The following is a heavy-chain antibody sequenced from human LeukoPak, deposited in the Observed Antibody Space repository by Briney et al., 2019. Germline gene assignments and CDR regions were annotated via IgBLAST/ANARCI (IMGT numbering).Heavy chain of an antibody. Sequence: GGSLRLSCAASGFTFSSYAMHWVRQAPGKGLEWVAVISYDGSNKYYADSVKGRFTISRDNSKNTLYLQMNSLKTEDTAVYYCTTFDSSSWYPGNYYYYYYMDVWGKGTTVTISS. V-gene: IGHV3-30*04. CDR2: ISYDGSNK. J-gene: IGHJ6*03. D-gene: IGHD6-13*01. CDR3: TTFDSSSWYPGNYYYYYYMDV. CDR1: GFTFSSYA.